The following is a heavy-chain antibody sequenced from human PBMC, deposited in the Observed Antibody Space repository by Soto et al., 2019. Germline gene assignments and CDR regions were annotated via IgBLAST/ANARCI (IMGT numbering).Heavy chain of an antibody. V-gene: IGHV3-33*05. CDR3: ARHEPHDY. CDR2: ISYDGSNK. CDR1: GFTFTTYG. Sequence: QVQLMESGGGVVQPGGSLRLSCAASGFTFTTYGMHWVRQAPGKGLEWVAVISYDGSNKYYADSVKGRFTISRDNSKNTLYLQMNSLSVEDAARYYCARHEPHDYWGQGTLVTVSS. J-gene: IGHJ4*02.